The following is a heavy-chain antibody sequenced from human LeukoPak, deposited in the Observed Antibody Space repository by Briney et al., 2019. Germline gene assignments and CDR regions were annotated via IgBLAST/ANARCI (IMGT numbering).Heavy chain of an antibody. V-gene: IGHV3-74*01. J-gene: IGHJ4*02. Sequence: GGSLRLSCAASGFTFSSNWMHWVRQAPGKGLVWVSRIKDGSTTNYADSVKGRSTIFRDNAKNTLYLRMNSLRAEDTAVYYCVRDLGGRSGHWGQGTLVTVSS. CDR3: VRDLGGRSGH. CDR1: GFTFSSNW. D-gene: IGHD1-26*01. CDR2: IKDGSTT.